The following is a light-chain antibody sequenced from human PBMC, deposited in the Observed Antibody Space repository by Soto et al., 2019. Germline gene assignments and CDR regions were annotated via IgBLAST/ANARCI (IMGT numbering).Light chain of an antibody. CDR3: VSFAGGTDV. CDR2: DVN. V-gene: IGLV2-8*01. Sequence: QSVLTQPPSASGSPGQSVTISCTGTSSDVGAYIFVSWYQQHPGKAPKLMVYDVNRRPPGVPDRFFGSKSGNTASLTVSGLQAEDEADYYCVSFAGGTDVFGTWTKVTVL. CDR1: SSDVGAYIF. J-gene: IGLJ1*01.